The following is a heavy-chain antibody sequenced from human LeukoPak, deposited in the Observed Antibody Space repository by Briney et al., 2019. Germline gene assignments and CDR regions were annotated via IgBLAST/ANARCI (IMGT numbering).Heavy chain of an antibody. CDR2: IRYDGSNK. J-gene: IGHJ4*02. D-gene: IGHD3-16*01. Sequence: GGSLRLSXAASGFTFSSYGMHWVSQAPGKGLEWVAFIRYDGSNKYYADSVKGRFTISRDNSKNTLYLQMNSLRAEDTALYYCARVPRELGAHWGQGTLVTVSS. V-gene: IGHV3-30*02. CDR3: ARVPRELGAH. CDR1: GFTFSSYG.